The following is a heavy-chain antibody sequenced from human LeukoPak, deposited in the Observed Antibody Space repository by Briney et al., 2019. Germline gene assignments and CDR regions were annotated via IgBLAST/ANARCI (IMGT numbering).Heavy chain of an antibody. CDR3: ARVGTYGSGSYLSWLDY. D-gene: IGHD3-10*01. Sequence: PSETLSLTCTVSGGSISSYYWNWIRQPPGKGLEWIGYIYYSGGTNYNPSLKSRVTISVDTSKNQFSLKLSSVTAADTAVYYCARVGTYGSGSYLSWLDYWGQGTLVTVSS. V-gene: IGHV4-59*01. CDR2: IYYSGGT. CDR1: GGSISSYY. J-gene: IGHJ4*02.